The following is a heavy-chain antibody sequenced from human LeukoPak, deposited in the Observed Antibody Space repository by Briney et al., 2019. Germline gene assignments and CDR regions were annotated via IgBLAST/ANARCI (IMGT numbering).Heavy chain of an antibody. D-gene: IGHD3-16*02. CDR1: GFTFSSYG. CDR3: ARAPYDYVWGSYPSYYFDY. V-gene: IGHV3-33*01. J-gene: IGHJ4*02. CDR2: IWYDGSNK. Sequence: GGSLRLSCAASGFTFSSYGMHWVRQAPGKGLEWVAVIWYDGSNKYYADSVKGRFTISRDNSKSTLYLQMNSLRAEDTAVYYCARAPYDYVWGSYPSYYFDYWGQGTLVTVSS.